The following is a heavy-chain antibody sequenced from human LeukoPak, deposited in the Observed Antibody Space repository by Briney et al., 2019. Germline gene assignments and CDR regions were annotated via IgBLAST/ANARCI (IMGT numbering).Heavy chain of an antibody. CDR3: VRHYGSGSYYSAADY. D-gene: IGHD3-10*01. V-gene: IGHV4-59*08. CDR1: GGSISSYY. Sequence: SGTLSLTCTVSGGSISSYYWSWIRQPPGKELEWIGYIYYSGSTNYNPSLKSRVTISVDTSKNQFSLKLSSVTAADTAVYYCVRHYGSGSYYSAADYWGQGALVTVSS. CDR2: IYYSGST. J-gene: IGHJ4*02.